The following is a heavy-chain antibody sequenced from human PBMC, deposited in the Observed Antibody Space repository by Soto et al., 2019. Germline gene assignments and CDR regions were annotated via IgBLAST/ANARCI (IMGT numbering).Heavy chain of an antibody. J-gene: IGHJ4*01. CDR1: GFTFTSSA. CDR2: IIPIFGTA. CDR3: ASHYDSSGYYYRGLDY. Sequence: SVKVSCKASGFTFTSSAISWVRQAPGQGLEWMGGIIPIFGTADYAQKFQGRVTITADESTSTGNMELSSLRSEDTAVYYCASHYDSSGYYYRGLDYWG. D-gene: IGHD3-22*01. V-gene: IGHV1-69*13.